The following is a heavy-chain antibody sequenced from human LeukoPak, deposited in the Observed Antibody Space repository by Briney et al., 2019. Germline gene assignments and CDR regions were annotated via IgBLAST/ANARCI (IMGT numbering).Heavy chain of an antibody. J-gene: IGHJ4*02. Sequence: SVKVSCKASGGTFSSYAISWVRQAPGQGLEWMGGIIPIFGTANHAQKFQGRVTITADESTSTAYMELSSLRSEDTAVYYCARGLNPLGSFDYWGQGTLVTVSS. CDR3: ARGLNPLGSFDY. CDR2: IIPIFGTA. V-gene: IGHV1-69*13. CDR1: GGTFSSYA.